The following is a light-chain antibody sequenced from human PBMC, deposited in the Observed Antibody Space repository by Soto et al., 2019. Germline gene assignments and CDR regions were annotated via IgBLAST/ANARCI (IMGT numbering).Light chain of an antibody. Sequence: QPVLTQSSSASASLGSSVNPTCTLSGGHSSYIIAWNQQQPGKAPRYLMSLEGSGSYNKGSGVPDRFSGSSSGADRYLTISNLQFEDEADYYCETWDSNTRVFGTGTKVTVL. CDR3: ETWDSNTRV. J-gene: IGLJ1*01. V-gene: IGLV4-60*02. CDR1: GGHSSYI. CDR2: LEGSGSY.